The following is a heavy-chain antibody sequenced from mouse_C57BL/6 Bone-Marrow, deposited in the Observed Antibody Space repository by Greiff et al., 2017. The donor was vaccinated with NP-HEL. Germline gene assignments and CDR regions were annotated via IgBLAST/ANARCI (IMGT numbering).Heavy chain of an antibody. Sequence: VQLQQSGPELVKPGASVKMSCKASGYTFTDYNMHWVKQSHGKSLEWIGYINPNNGGTSYNQKFKGKATLTVNKSSSTAYMELRSLTSEDFAVYYCARKYYGSSYWYFDVWGTGTTVTVSS. D-gene: IGHD1-1*01. CDR1: GYTFTDYN. J-gene: IGHJ1*03. CDR3: ARKYYGSSYWYFDV. CDR2: INPNNGGT. V-gene: IGHV1-22*01.